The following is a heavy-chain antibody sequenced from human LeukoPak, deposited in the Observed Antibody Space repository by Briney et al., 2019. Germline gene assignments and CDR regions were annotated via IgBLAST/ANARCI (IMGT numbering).Heavy chain of an antibody. V-gene: IGHV3-21*01. CDR1: GFTFSSYS. CDR3: ASRSSGYYPLYYYYMDV. J-gene: IGHJ6*03. D-gene: IGHD3-22*01. CDR2: ISSSSSYI. Sequence: PGGSLRLSCAASGFTFSSYSMHWVRQAPGKGLEWVSSISSSSSYIYYADSVKGRFTISRDNAKNPLYLQMNSLRAEDTAVYYCASRSSGYYPLYYYYMDVWGKGTTVTVSS.